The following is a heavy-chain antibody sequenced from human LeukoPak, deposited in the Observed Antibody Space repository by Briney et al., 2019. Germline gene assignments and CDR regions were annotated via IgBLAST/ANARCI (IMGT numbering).Heavy chain of an antibody. CDR2: ISYDGSNK. V-gene: IGHV3-30-3*01. J-gene: IGHJ4*02. CDR1: GFTFSSYA. CDR3: ARDDSSGYYPGDFDY. Sequence: GGSLRLSCAASGFTFSSYAMHWVRQAPGKGLEWVAVISYDGSNKYYADSVKGRFTISRDNSKNTLYLQMNSLRAEDTAVYYCARDDSSGYYPGDFDYWGQGTLVTVSS. D-gene: IGHD3-22*01.